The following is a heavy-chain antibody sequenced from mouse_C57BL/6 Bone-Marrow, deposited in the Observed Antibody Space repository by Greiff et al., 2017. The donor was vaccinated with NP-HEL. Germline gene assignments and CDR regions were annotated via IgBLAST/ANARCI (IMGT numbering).Heavy chain of an antibody. Sequence: EVQLQQSGPVLVKPGASVKMSCKASGYTFTDYYMNWVKQSHGKSLEWIGVINPYNGGTSYNQKFKGKATLTVDKSSSTAYMELNSLTSEDSAVYYCARSYYSSPYYYWGQGTTLTVSS. V-gene: IGHV1-19*01. D-gene: IGHD2-5*01. J-gene: IGHJ2*01. CDR1: GYTFTDYY. CDR3: ARSYYSSPYYY. CDR2: INPYNGGT.